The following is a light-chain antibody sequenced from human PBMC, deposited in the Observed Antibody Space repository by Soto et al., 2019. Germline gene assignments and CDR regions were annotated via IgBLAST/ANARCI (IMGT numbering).Light chain of an antibody. CDR3: QQSSNCPPYP. CDR1: QSVSSY. Sequence: EIVLTQSPATLSLSPGERATLSCRASQSVSSYLAWYQQKPGQAPRLLIYDAFNRATSSPDRFSGSGSGTDVTRTISSLEPEDFAVYSCQQSSNCPPYPFGQGTKLEIK. J-gene: IGKJ2*01. V-gene: IGKV3-11*01. CDR2: DAF.